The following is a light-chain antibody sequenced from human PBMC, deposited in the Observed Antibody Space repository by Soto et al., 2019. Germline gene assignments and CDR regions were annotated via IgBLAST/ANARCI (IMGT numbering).Light chain of an antibody. CDR2: DDN. Sequence: QSVLTQPVSVSGSPGQSIPLSCTGSSSDVGAYYSVSWYQQLPGTAPKLLIYDDNKRPSGIPDRFSGSKSGTSATLGITGFQTGDEADYYCGSWDSSLSAYVFGTGTKV. CDR1: SSDVGAYY. CDR3: GSWDSSLSAYV. J-gene: IGLJ1*01. V-gene: IGLV1-51*01.